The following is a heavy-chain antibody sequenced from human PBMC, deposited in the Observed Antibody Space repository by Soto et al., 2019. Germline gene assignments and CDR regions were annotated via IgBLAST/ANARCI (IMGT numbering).Heavy chain of an antibody. CDR2: IIPIFGTA. J-gene: IGHJ4*02. D-gene: IGHD4-4*01. CDR3: ARESGSYSNIPFDY. V-gene: IGHV1-69*13. CDR1: GGTFSSYA. Sequence: SVKVSCKASGGTFSSYAISWVRQAPGQGLEWMGGIIPIFGTANYAQKFQGRVTITADESTSTAYVELSSLRSEDTAVYYCARESGSYSNIPFDYWGQGTLVTVSS.